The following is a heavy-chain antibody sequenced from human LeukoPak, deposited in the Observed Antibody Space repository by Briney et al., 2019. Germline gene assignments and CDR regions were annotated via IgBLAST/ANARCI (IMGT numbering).Heavy chain of an antibody. CDR3: ARVTGYMIEDYFDY. CDR1: GGSINSGDYS. D-gene: IGHD3-22*01. V-gene: IGHV4-61*08. CDR2: IYYTGTT. Sequence: SETLSLTCTVSGGSINSGDYSWSWIRQPPGKGLEWIGYIYYTGTTYYNPSLKSRVTISVDTSKNQFSLKLSSVTAADTAVYYCARVTGYMIEDYFDYWGQGTLVTVSS. J-gene: IGHJ4*02.